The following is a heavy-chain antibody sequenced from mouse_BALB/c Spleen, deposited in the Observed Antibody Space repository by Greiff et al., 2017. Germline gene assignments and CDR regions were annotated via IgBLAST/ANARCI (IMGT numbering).Heavy chain of an antibody. CDR3: ARDDGYYYYAMDY. CDR1: GFTFSSYG. CDR2: INSNGGST. V-gene: IGHV5-6-3*01. J-gene: IGHJ4*01. D-gene: IGHD2-3*01. Sequence: EVMLVESGGGLVQPGGSLKLSCAASGFTFSSYGMSWVRQTPDKRLELVATINSNGGSTYYPDSVKGRFTISRDNAKNTLYLQMSSLKSEDTAMYYCARDDGYYYYAMDYWGQGTSVTVSS.